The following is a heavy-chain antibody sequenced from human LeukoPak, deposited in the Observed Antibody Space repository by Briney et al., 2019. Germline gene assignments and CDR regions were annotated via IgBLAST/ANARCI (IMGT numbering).Heavy chain of an antibody. CDR2: IYYSGST. V-gene: IGHV4-39*07. CDR1: GGSISSSSYY. CDR3: ARRGSSSWYLYLDAFDI. D-gene: IGHD6-13*01. J-gene: IGHJ3*02. Sequence: SETLSLTCTVSGGSISSSSYYWGWIRQPPGKGLEWIGSIYYSGSTYYNPSLKSRVTISVDTSKNQFSLKLSSVTAADTAVYYCARRGSSSWYLYLDAFDIWGQGTMVTVSS.